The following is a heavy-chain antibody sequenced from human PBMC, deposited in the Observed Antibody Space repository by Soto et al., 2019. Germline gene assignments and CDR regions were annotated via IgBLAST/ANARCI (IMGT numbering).Heavy chain of an antibody. Sequence: SQTLSLTCAISGDSVSSNSAAWNWIRQSPSRGLEWLGRTYYRSKWYNDYAVSVKSRITINPDTSKNQFSLQLNSVTPEDTAVYYCAREGVYSYGKYSSSSMDVGGKGTRVTVSS. CDR3: AREGVYSYGKYSSSSMDV. J-gene: IGHJ6*03. D-gene: IGHD5-18*01. CDR1: GDSVSSNSAA. V-gene: IGHV6-1*01. CDR2: TYYRSKWYN.